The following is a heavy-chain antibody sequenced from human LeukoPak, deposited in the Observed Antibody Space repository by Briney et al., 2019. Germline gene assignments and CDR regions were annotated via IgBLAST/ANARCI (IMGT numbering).Heavy chain of an antibody. V-gene: IGHV1-18*01. Sequence: ASVKVSCKASGYTFTSYGISWVRQAPGQGLEWMGWISAYNGNTNYAQKLQGRVTMTTDTSTSTAYMELRSLRSDDTAVYYCARDRVGYCSGCSCYGPQPYDYWGQGTLVTVSS. CDR3: ARDRVGYCSGCSCYGPQPYDY. CDR1: GYTFTSYG. J-gene: IGHJ4*02. D-gene: IGHD2-15*01. CDR2: ISAYNGNT.